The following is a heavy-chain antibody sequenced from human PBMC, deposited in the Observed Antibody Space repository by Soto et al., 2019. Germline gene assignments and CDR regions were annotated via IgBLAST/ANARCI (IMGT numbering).Heavy chain of an antibody. Sequence: PSETLSLTCSVSGGSIPRSSGYYWSWIRQHPGKGLEWIGYIYYSGSTYYNPSLKSRVTISVDTSKNQFSLKLSSVTAADTAVYYCARASYDYVWGSPGYYGMDVWGQGTTVTVSS. CDR3: ARASYDYVWGSPGYYGMDV. J-gene: IGHJ6*02. CDR2: IYYSGST. D-gene: IGHD3-16*01. V-gene: IGHV4-61*08. CDR1: GGSIPRSSGYY.